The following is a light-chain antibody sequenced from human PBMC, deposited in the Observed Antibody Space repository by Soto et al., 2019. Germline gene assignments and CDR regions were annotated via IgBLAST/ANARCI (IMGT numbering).Light chain of an antibody. Sequence: QSVVTQPASVSGSPGQSITISCTGISSDVAGSNYVSWYQHHPGKAPKLIIYEVNNRPSGVSNRFSGSKSGNTASLTISGLQAEDEADYYCSSYTSSSTLYVFGSGTKVTVL. J-gene: IGLJ1*01. CDR2: EVN. CDR1: SSDVAGSNY. CDR3: SSYTSSSTLYV. V-gene: IGLV2-14*01.